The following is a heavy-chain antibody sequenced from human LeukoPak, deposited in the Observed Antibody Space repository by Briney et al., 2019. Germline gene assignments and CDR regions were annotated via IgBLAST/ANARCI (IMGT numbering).Heavy chain of an antibody. CDR2: ISSSSSTI. CDR1: GFTFSSYS. V-gene: IGHV3-48*01. Sequence: GGSLRLSCAASGFTFSSYSMNWVRQAPGKGLEWVSHISSSSSTIYYADSVKGRFTISRDNAKNSLYLQMNSLRAEDTAVYYCARGQPVVPAASYYNYYMYVWGKGTTVTVSS. J-gene: IGHJ6*03. CDR3: ARGQPVVPAASYYNYYMYV. D-gene: IGHD2-2*01.